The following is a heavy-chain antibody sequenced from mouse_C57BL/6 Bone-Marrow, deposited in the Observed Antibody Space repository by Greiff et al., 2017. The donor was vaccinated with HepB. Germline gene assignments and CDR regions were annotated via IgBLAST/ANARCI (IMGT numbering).Heavy chain of an antibody. CDR2: INPSNGGT. CDR3: AGGYYGSSLYYFDY. J-gene: IGHJ2*01. D-gene: IGHD1-1*01. Sequence: QVQLQQPGTELVKPGASVKLSCKASGYTFTSYWVHWVKQRPGQGLEWIGNINPSNGGTNYNQKFKGKSTLTVDKSSSTAYMQLSSLTSEDAAVYYSAGGYYGSSLYYFDYWGQGTTLTVSS. CDR1: GYTFTSYW. V-gene: IGHV1-53*01.